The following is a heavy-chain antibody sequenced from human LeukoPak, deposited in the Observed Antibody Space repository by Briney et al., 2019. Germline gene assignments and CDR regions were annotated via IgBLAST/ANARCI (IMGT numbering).Heavy chain of an antibody. D-gene: IGHD3-22*01. Sequence: GGSLRLSCAASGFTFSSYWMSWVRQAPGKGLEWVANIKQDGSEKYYVDSVKGRFTISRDNAKNSLYLQMNSLRAEDTAVYYCARDSLYYYDSSGALDYWGQGTLVTVSS. V-gene: IGHV3-7*01. CDR1: GFTFSSYW. CDR2: IKQDGSEK. J-gene: IGHJ4*02. CDR3: ARDSLYYYDSSGALDY.